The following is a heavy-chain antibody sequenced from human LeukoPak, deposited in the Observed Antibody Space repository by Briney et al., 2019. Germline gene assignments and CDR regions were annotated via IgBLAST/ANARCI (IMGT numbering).Heavy chain of an antibody. CDR3: ARTTEDCSSTSCYQYWFDP. D-gene: IGHD2-2*01. J-gene: IGHJ5*02. CDR1: GASISSSSYY. Sequence: PSETLSLTCTVSGASISSSSYYWGWIRQPPGKGLEWIGTIYYSGSTYYNPSLKSRVTISLDTSKNQFSLKLNSVTAADTAVYYCARTTEDCSSTSCYQYWFDPWGQGTLVTVSS. CDR2: IYYSGST. V-gene: IGHV4-39*07.